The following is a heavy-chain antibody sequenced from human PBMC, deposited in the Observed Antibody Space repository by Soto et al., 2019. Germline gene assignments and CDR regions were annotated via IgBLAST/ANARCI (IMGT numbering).Heavy chain of an antibody. CDR1: GHSLVSGGYC. J-gene: IGHJ4*02. V-gene: IGHV4-31*03. Sequence: SETLSLTGTVSGHSLVSGGYCFTGIGQHPGKGLEWGGYIYFTGATLYNPSLKSRLAISVDTSKNQFSLKLTSVTAADTAVYYCARDWGSSGWPNWGQGVLVTVSS. CDR2: IYFTGAT. D-gene: IGHD6-19*01. CDR3: ARDWGSSGWPN.